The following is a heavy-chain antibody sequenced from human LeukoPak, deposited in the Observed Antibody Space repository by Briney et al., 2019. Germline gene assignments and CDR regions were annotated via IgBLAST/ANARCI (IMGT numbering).Heavy chain of an antibody. D-gene: IGHD5-24*01. J-gene: IGHJ4*02. V-gene: IGHV3-53*01. CDR3: ARGEMATITGGFDY. CDR2: IYSGGST. Sequence: GGSLRLSCAASGFTVSSNYMSWVRQAPGRGLEWVSVIYSGGSTYYADSVKGRFTISRDNSKNTLYLQMNSLRAEDTAVYYCARGEMATITGGFDYWGQGTLVTVSS. CDR1: GFTVSSNY.